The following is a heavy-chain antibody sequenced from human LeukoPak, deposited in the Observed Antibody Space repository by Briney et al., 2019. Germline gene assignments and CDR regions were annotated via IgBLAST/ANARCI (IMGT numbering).Heavy chain of an antibody. CDR2: INPSGGST. CDR1: GYTFIDYY. J-gene: IGHJ4*02. Sequence: ASVKVSCKASGYTFIDYYMHWVRQAPGQGLEWMGIINPSGGSTSYAQKFQGRVTMTRDTSTSTVYMELSSLRSEDTAVYYCARASPSGKIVANPIDYWGQGTLVTVSS. V-gene: IGHV1-46*01. D-gene: IGHD3-22*01. CDR3: ARASPSGKIVANPIDY.